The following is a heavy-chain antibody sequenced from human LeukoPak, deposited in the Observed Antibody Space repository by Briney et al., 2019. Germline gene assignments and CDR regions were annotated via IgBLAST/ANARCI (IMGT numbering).Heavy chain of an antibody. D-gene: IGHD6-13*01. V-gene: IGHV4-59*11. CDR2: ISNSGST. J-gene: IGHJ5*02. Sequence: SETLSLTCTVSGGSISSHYWTWIRQSPVKGLEWIGDISNSGSTSYNPSLKSRVTMSVDTSKNQFSLKLSSVTAADTAVYYCARAYSSSRKTKKKTENWFDPWGQGTLVTVSS. CDR1: GGSISSHY. CDR3: ARAYSSSRKTKKKTENWFDP.